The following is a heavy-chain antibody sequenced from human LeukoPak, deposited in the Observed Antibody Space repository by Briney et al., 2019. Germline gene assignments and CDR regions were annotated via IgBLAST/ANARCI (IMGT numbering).Heavy chain of an antibody. D-gene: IGHD2/OR15-2a*01. V-gene: IGHV4-34*01. J-gene: IGHJ4*02. CDR1: GGSFSGYY. CDR3: ARGDYFLIDY. CDR2: INHSGNT. Sequence: PSETLSLTCAVYGGSFSGYYWSWIRQPPGKGLEWIGEINHSGNTNYNPSLKSRVTISVDTSKNQFSLKLSSMTAADTAVYYCARGDYFLIDYWGQGTLVTVSS.